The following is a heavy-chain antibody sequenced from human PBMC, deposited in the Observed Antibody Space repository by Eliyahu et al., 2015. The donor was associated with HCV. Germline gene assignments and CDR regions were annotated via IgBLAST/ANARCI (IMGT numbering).Heavy chain of an antibody. CDR3: ARMVTSFGGKGLDV. CDR2: IDWDDDK. Sequence: QVTLRESGPALMKSTQTLTLTCTFSGFSLTTSDMSVSWIRQPPGRALEWLARIDWDDDKYYATSLKTRLTISKDTSKNEVVLTMTNVDPGDTATYYCARMVTSFGGKGLDVWGQGTTVTVS. CDR1: GFSLTTSDMS. J-gene: IGHJ6*02. V-gene: IGHV2-70*13. D-gene: IGHD3-3*01.